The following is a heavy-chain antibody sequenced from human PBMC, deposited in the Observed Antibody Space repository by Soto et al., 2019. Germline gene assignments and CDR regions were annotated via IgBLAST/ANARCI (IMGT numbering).Heavy chain of an antibody. Sequence: EVQLVESGGGLVQPGGSLKLSCAASGFTFSASAMHWVRQASGKGLEWVGRVRTKANNYATAYAASVEGRFTISRDXWKXTXSLQMNRLKTEDTAVYYCTRQGGYCGGGSCHAFNDYWGQGTLVTVSS. V-gene: IGHV3-73*01. CDR2: VRTKANNYAT. CDR3: TRQGGYCGGGSCHAFNDY. J-gene: IGHJ4*02. D-gene: IGHD2-15*01. CDR1: GFTFSASA.